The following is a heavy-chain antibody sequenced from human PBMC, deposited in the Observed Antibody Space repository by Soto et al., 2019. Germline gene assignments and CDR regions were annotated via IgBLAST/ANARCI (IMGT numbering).Heavy chain of an antibody. D-gene: IGHD6-19*01. V-gene: IGHV2-5*02. Sequence: SGPTRVNPTQTLTLTCTFSGFSLSTSGVGVGWIRQPPGKALEWLALIYWDDDKRYSPSLKSRLTITKDTSKNQVVLTMTNMDPVDTATYYCAHNSGWYRAGLFDYWGQGTLVTVSS. CDR2: IYWDDDK. CDR3: AHNSGWYRAGLFDY. J-gene: IGHJ4*02. CDR1: GFSLSTSGVG.